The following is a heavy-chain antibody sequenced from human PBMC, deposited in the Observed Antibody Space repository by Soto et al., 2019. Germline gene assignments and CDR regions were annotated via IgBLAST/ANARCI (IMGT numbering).Heavy chain of an antibody. CDR3: ARGLILWFGEFSRRGGYYYYMDV. CDR1: GGSFSGYQ. Sequence: QVQLQQWGAGLLKPSETLSLTCAVYGGSFSGYQWTWIRQTPGKRLEWIGEINDSGNINYNPSLKIRVTILVYTPKKQISLKLSSVTAADTAVYYCARGLILWFGEFSRRGGYYYYMDVWGKGTTVTVSS. D-gene: IGHD3-10*01. V-gene: IGHV4-34*01. CDR2: INDSGNI. J-gene: IGHJ6*03.